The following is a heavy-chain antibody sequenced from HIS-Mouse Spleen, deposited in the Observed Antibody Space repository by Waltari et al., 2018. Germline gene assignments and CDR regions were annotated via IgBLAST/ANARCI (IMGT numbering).Heavy chain of an antibody. Sequence: FSSYAMHWVRQAPGKGLEWVAVISYDGSNKYYADSVKGRFTISRDNSKNTLYLQMNSLRAEDTAVYYCAREGLPWLVRDNWFDPWGQGTLVTVSS. CDR2: ISYDGSNK. J-gene: IGHJ5*02. CDR3: AREGLPWLVRDNWFDP. V-gene: IGHV3-30*04. D-gene: IGHD6-19*01. CDR1: FSSYA.